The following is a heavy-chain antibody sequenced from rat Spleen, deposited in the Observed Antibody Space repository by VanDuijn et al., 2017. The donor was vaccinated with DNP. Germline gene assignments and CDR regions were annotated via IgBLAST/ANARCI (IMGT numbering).Heavy chain of an antibody. Sequence: EVQLVESDGGLVQPGRSMKLSCVASGFTFSTFQMAWVRQAPTKGLEWVATIGSGGGSTYYPDSVKGRFTISRDNAKSTLYLQMDSLRSEDTATYYCARSRLPGYYPFACWGQGTLVTVSS. CDR2: IGSGGGST. D-gene: IGHD1-4*01. CDR1: GFTFSTFQ. J-gene: IGHJ3*01. V-gene: IGHV5-25*01. CDR3: ARSRLPGYYPFAC.